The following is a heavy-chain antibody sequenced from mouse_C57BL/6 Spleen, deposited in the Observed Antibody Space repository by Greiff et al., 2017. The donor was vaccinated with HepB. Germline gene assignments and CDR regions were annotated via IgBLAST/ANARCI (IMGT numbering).Heavy chain of an antibody. Sequence: VQLKESGPELVKPGDSVKISCKASGYSFTGYFMNWVMPSHGKSLEWIGRINPYNGDTFYNQKFKGKATLTVDKSSSTAHMELRSLTSEDSAVYYCARERDPLYAMDYWGQGTSVTVSS. D-gene: IGHD3-3*01. CDR1: GYSFTGYF. CDR2: INPYNGDT. V-gene: IGHV1-20*01. J-gene: IGHJ4*01. CDR3: ARERDPLYAMDY.